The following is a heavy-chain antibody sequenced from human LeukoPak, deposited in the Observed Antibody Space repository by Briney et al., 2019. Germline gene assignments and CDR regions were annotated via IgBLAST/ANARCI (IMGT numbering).Heavy chain of an antibody. D-gene: IGHD4-17*01. CDR3: ARHSRDYPHNWFDP. CDR1: GGSITSYY. CDR2: IYHSGSA. Sequence: SETLSLTCSVSGGSITSYYWSWFRQPPGKGLEWIGYIYHSGSANYNPSLKSRVTISVDTSKNQFSLKLTSVTAADTAMYYCARHSRDYPHNWFDPWGQGTLVTVSS. V-gene: IGHV4-59*08. J-gene: IGHJ5*02.